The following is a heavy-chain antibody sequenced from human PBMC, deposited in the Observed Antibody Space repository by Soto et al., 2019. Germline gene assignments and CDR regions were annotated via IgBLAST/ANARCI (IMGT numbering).Heavy chain of an antibody. D-gene: IGHD2-2*01. CDR1: GFTFSSYA. CDR3: AKVTAGEYQLLKGHSNWFDP. J-gene: IGHJ5*02. Sequence: PGGSLRLSCAASGFTFSSYAMSWVRQAPGKGLEWVSAISGSGGSTYYADSVKGRFTISRDNSKNTLYLQMNSLRAEDTAVYYCAKVTAGEYQLLKGHSNWFDPWGQGTLVTVSS. V-gene: IGHV3-23*01. CDR2: ISGSGGST.